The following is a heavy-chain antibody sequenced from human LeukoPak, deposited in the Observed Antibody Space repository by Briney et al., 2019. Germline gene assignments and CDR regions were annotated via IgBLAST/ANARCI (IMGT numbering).Heavy chain of an antibody. J-gene: IGHJ4*02. V-gene: IGHV5-51*01. CDR2: IYPGDSDT. Sequence: GESLKISCKGSGYSFSTYWIGWVRQMPGKGLEWMGIIYPGDSDTRYSPSFRGQVTISADKSISTAYLQWSSLKASDTAMYYCARGNGHNFGSIDYWGQGTLVTVSS. CDR3: ARGNGHNFGSIDY. CDR1: GYSFSTYW. D-gene: IGHD5-24*01.